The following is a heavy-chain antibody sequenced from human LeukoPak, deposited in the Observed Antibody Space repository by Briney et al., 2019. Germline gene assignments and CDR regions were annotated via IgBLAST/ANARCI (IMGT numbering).Heavy chain of an antibody. V-gene: IGHV3-9*01. CDR3: ARAVTPFDY. CDR2: IDWNSGRI. Sequence: GGSLRLSCVGSGFTIHDHAMHWVRQAPGKGLEWVSGIDWNSGRIGYADSVKGRFTISRDNAKNSLYLQMNSLRAEDTAVYYCARAVTPFDYWGQGTLVTVSS. D-gene: IGHD4-17*01. CDR1: GFTIHDHA. J-gene: IGHJ4*02.